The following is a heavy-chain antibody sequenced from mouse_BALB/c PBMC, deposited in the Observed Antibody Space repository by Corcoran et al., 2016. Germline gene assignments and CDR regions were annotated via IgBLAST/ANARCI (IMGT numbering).Heavy chain of an antibody. Sequence: QIQLVQSGPELKKPGETVKISCKAAGYTFTNYGMNWVKQDPGKGLKWMGWINTYTGEPTYADDFKGRFAFSLETSASTAYLQINNLKNEDTATYFCARSYYGSKAMDYWGQGTSVTVSS. D-gene: IGHD1-1*01. V-gene: IGHV9-3-1*01. CDR2: INTYTGEP. J-gene: IGHJ4*01. CDR3: ARSYYGSKAMDY. CDR1: GYTFTNYG.